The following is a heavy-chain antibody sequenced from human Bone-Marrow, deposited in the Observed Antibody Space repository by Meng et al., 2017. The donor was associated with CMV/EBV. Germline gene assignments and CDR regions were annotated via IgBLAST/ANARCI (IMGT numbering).Heavy chain of an antibody. D-gene: IGHD3-3*01. CDR1: GFTFSSYS. V-gene: IGHV3-21*01. CDR3: ARGITIFGVVNIRSRMDV. Sequence: GESLKISCAASGFTFSSYSMNWVRQAPGKGLEWVSSISSSSSYIYYADSVKGRFTISRDNAKNSLYLQMNSLRAEDTAVYYCARGITIFGVVNIRSRMDVWGQGTMVTVSS. J-gene: IGHJ6*02. CDR2: ISSSSSYI.